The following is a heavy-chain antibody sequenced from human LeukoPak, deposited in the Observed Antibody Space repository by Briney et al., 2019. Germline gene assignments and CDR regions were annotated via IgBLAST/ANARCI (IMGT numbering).Heavy chain of an antibody. J-gene: IGHJ4*02. V-gene: IGHV7-4-1*01. CDR1: GYTFTTYA. D-gene: IGHD2-15*01. CDR2: INTNTGSP. CDR3: ASSYCSGGHCYPQQTVYYFDF. Sequence: ASVKVSCKASGYTFTTYAMNWVRQAPGQGLEWMGWINTNTGSPTYAQGFTGRFVFSLDTSVSTAYLQIGSLKAEDTAVYYCASSYCSGGHCYPQQTVYYFDFWGQGTLVTVSS.